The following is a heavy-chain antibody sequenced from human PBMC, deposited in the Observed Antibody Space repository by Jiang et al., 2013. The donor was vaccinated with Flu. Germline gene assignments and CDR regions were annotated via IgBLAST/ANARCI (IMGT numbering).Heavy chain of an antibody. Sequence: SGAEVKKPGASVKVSCKASGYTFTSYAMHWVRQAPGQRLEWMGWINAGNGNTKYSQKFQGRVTITRDTSASTAYMELSSLRSEDTAVYYCARNEKGHVRTAKVVVITTGAFDIWGQGTMVTVSS. D-gene: IGHD3-22*01. V-gene: IGHV1-3*01. CDR3: ARNEKGHVRTAKVVVITTGAFDI. J-gene: IGHJ3*02. CDR1: GYTFTSYA. CDR2: INAGNGNT.